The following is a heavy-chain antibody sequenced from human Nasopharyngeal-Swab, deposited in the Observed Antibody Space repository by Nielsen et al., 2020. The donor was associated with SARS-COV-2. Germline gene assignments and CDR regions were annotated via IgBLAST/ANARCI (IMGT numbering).Heavy chain of an antibody. CDR1: GYTFTGYG. Sequence: ASVKVSCKASGYTFTGYGMSWLRQAPGRGLEWMGWIRMYNGKTHYAQKFQGRVTMSTDTSTNTAHMELKSLTSDDTAVYFCARDRSLLPAANDALDVWGQGTTVTISS. J-gene: IGHJ3*01. D-gene: IGHD6-13*01. V-gene: IGHV1-18*01. CDR3: ARDRSLLPAANDALDV. CDR2: IRMYNGKT.